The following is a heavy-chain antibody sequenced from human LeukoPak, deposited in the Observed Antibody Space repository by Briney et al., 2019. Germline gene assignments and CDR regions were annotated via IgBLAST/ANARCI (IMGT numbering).Heavy chain of an antibody. CDR2: IYHSGST. D-gene: IGHD3-10*01. V-gene: IGHV4-30-2*01. J-gene: IGHJ5*02. CDR3: AREGGRWFGESLGWFDP. CDR1: GGSISSGGYY. Sequence: KSSETLSLTCTVSGGSISSGGYYWSWIRQPPGKGLEWIGYIYHSGSTYYNPSLKSRVTISVDRSKNQFSQKLSSVTAADTAVYYCAREGGRWFGESLGWFDPWGQGTLVTVSS.